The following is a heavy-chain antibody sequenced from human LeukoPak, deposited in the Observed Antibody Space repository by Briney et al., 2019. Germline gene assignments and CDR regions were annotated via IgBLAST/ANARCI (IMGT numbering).Heavy chain of an antibody. D-gene: IGHD5-12*01. Sequence: PGGSLRLSCAASGFTVSSFSMNWVRQAPGKGLEWVSSISSSSSYIYYADSVKGRFTISRDNAKNSLYLQMNSLRAEDTAVYYCARDQGNQWLRLRLPLDYWGQGTLVTVSS. J-gene: IGHJ4*02. V-gene: IGHV3-21*01. CDR2: ISSSSSYI. CDR3: ARDQGNQWLRLRLPLDY. CDR1: GFTVSSFS.